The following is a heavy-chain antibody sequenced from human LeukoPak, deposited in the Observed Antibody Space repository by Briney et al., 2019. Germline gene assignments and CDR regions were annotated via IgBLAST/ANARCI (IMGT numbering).Heavy chain of an antibody. J-gene: IGHJ5*02. CDR1: GYTFSTYG. D-gene: IGHD2-21*02. CDR3: ARKRCTGDCYLFDP. CDR2: ISTNDGNT. V-gene: IGHV1-18*01. Sequence: GASVKVSCKASGYTFSTYGLMWVRQAPGQGLEWMGWISTNDGNTNYAQKLQGRVTITTDTSTSTGYMELRRLRSDDTAVYYCARKRCTGDCYLFDPWGQGTLVTVSS.